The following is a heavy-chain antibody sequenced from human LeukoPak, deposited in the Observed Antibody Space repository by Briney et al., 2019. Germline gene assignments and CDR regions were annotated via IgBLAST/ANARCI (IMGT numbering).Heavy chain of an antibody. CDR2: ISVRRNYI. D-gene: IGHD3-22*01. J-gene: IGHJ4*02. CDR1: GYTFSSFS. CDR3: VRLRRNSDTSGYYYYYDF. Sequence: PGGSLRLSCAAPGYTFSSFSINWVRQAPGKGLEWVSSISVRRNYIYYADSVKGRFTISRDVSRDSLYLQMNSLRAEDTAVYYCVRLRRNSDTSGYYYYYDFGGQGTLVTVSS. V-gene: IGHV3-21*01.